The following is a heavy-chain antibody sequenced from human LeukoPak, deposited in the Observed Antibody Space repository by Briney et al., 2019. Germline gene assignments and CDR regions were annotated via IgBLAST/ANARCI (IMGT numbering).Heavy chain of an antibody. J-gene: IGHJ3*02. D-gene: IGHD6-13*01. CDR2: IYYSGST. CDR1: GGSISSYY. V-gene: IGHV4-59*08. Sequence: SSETLSLTCTVSGGSISSYYWSWIRQPPGKGLEWIGYIYYSGSTNYNPSLKSRVTISVDTSKNQFSLKLSSVTAADTAVYYCARRGMIAAAIEAFDIWGQGTMVTVSS. CDR3: ARRGMIAAAIEAFDI.